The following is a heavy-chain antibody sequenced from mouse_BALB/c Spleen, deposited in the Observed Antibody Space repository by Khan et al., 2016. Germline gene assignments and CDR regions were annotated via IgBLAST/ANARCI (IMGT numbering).Heavy chain of an antibody. V-gene: IGHV9-3-1*01. CDR1: GYTFTNYG. D-gene: IGHD1-1*01. CDR3: ARYRYYYGSSRYFDV. CDR2: INTYSGES. Sequence: QIQLVQSGPELKKPGKTVKISCKASGYTFTNYGMNWVKQAPGKGLKWMGWINTYSGESTYADDFKGRFAFSLETSAHTAYLPINKLKNEDTATYFCARYRYYYGSSRYFDVWGEGTTVTVSS. J-gene: IGHJ1*01.